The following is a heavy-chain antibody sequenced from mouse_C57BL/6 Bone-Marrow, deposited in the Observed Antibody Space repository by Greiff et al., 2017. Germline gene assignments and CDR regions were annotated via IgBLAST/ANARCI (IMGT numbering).Heavy chain of an antibody. J-gene: IGHJ1*03. Sequence: QVQLQQSGAELMKPGASVKLSCKATGYTFTGYWIEWVKQRPGHGLEWIGEILPGSGSTNYNEKFKGKATVTAETSSNTAYLQLRSLTTEDSAIYYCAMTSHYGYHWYFDVWGTGTTVTVSS. D-gene: IGHD2-2*01. V-gene: IGHV1-9*01. CDR2: ILPGSGST. CDR1: GYTFTGYW. CDR3: AMTSHYGYHWYFDV.